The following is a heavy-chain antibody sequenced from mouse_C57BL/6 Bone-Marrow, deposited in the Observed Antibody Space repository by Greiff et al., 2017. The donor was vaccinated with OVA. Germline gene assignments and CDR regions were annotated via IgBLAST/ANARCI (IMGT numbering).Heavy chain of an antibody. V-gene: IGHV1-53*01. J-gene: IGHJ2*01. CDR1: GYTFTSYW. CDR2: INPSNGGT. CDR3: ASHYYGSSLYYFDY. Sequence: QVHVKQSGTELVKPGASVKLSCKASGYTFTSYWMHWVKQRPGQGLEWIGNINPSNGGTNYNEKFKSKATLTVDKSSSTAYMQLSSLTSEDSAVYYCASHYYGSSLYYFDYWGQGTTLTVSS. D-gene: IGHD1-1*01.